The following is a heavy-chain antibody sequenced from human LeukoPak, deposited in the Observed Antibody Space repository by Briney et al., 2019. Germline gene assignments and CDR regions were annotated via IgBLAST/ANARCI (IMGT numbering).Heavy chain of an antibody. CDR2: INHGGST. J-gene: IGHJ4*02. CDR3: ARDNDMGFEY. D-gene: IGHD3-9*01. CDR1: GGSFSGYY. Sequence: SETLSLTCAVYGGSFSGYYWSWIRQPPGKGLEWIGEINHGGSTNYDPSLKSRITMSVDTSKNQFSLKLSSVTAADTAVYYCARDNDMGFEYWGQGTLVTVSS. V-gene: IGHV4-34*01.